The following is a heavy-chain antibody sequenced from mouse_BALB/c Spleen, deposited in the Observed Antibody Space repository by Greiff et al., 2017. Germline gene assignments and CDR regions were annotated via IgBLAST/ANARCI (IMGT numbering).Heavy chain of an antibody. Sequence: EVKLQESGPGLVKPSQSLSLTCTVTGYSITSDYAWNWIRQFPGNKLEWMGYISYSGSTSYNPSLKSRISITRDTSKNQFFLQLNSVTTEDTATYYCAKIYYDYDDGDYWGQGTTLTVSS. CDR1: GYSITSDYA. CDR3: AKIYYDYDDGDY. D-gene: IGHD2-4*01. V-gene: IGHV3-2*02. J-gene: IGHJ2*01. CDR2: ISYSGST.